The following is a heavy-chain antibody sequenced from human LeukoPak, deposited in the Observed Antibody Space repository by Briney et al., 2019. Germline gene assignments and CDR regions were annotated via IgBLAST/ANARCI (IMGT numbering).Heavy chain of an antibody. CDR2: ISTTSTYM. J-gene: IGHJ3*02. D-gene: IGHD3-22*01. CDR1: GFSFCTHT. V-gene: IGHV3-21*01. CDR3: ASDDSRGFYAFEI. Sequence: SGGSLRLSCAASGFSFCTHTMKWVRQAPGKGLVWVLSISTTSTYMYYADSVKGRFTISRDNAKNSLYLQMNGLRAEDTAVYYCASDDSRGFYAFEIWGQGTMVTVSS.